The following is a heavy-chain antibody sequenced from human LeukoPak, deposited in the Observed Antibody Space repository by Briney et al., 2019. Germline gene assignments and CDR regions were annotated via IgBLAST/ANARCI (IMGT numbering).Heavy chain of an antibody. CDR3: ATWVGAIDNWFDP. Sequence: GGSLRLSCAASGFTFSSYEMNWVRQAPGKGLEWVSYISSSGSTIYYADSVKGRFTISRDNAKNSLYLQMNSLRAEDTAVYYCATWVGAIDNWFDPWGQGTLVTVSS. CDR1: GFTFSSYE. CDR2: ISSSGSTI. V-gene: IGHV3-48*03. D-gene: IGHD1-26*01. J-gene: IGHJ5*02.